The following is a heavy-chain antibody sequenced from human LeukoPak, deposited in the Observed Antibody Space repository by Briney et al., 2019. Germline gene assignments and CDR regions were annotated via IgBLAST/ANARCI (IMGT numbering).Heavy chain of an antibody. Sequence: SGTLSLTCAVSGGSISSSNWWSWVRQPPGKGLEWIGEIYHSGSTNYNPSLKSRVTISVDKSKNPFSLKLTSVTAADTAVYYCARALGYCGGDCSTSFDYWGQGTLVTVSS. J-gene: IGHJ4*02. CDR3: ARALGYCGGDCSTSFDY. CDR1: GGSISSSNW. D-gene: IGHD2-21*02. V-gene: IGHV4-4*02. CDR2: IYHSGST.